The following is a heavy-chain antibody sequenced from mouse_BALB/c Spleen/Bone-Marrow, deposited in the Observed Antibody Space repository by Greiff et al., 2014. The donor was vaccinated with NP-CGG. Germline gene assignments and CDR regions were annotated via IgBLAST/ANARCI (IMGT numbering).Heavy chain of an antibody. CDR2: ICSGGSYT. V-gene: IGHV5-6*01. CDR3: SRRGSTMITTGYAMDY. J-gene: IGHJ4*01. Sequence: GQLKEAGGDLMKPGGALKLSCGASGFTFSKYGMSLGCPTPEKRVGGGATICSGGSYTYYPDSVKGRFTISRDNAKNTLYLQMSSLKSEDTAMYYCSRRGSTMITTGYAMDYWGQGTSVTVSS. CDR1: GFTFSKYG. D-gene: IGHD2-4*01.